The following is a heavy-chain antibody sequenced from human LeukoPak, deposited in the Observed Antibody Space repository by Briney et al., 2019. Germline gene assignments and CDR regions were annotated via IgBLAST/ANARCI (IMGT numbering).Heavy chain of an antibody. Sequence: PGGSLSLPWAASGFPFRSYALSWVGRAQGKGLGGVSAISGSGGSTYYADSVKGRFTISRDNSKNTLYLQMNSLRAEDTAVYYCAKDPEYYDSSGYAYFDYWGQGTLVTVSS. CDR3: AKDPEYYDSSGYAYFDY. V-gene: IGHV3-23*01. CDR1: GFPFRSYA. D-gene: IGHD3-22*01. CDR2: ISGSGGST. J-gene: IGHJ4*02.